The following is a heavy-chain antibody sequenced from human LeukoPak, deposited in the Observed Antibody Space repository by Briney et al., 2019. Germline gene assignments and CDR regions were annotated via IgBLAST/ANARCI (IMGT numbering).Heavy chain of an antibody. D-gene: IGHD1-26*01. V-gene: IGHV4-31*03. CDR3: ARGEGSGSYLDAFDI. CDR2: IYYSGNT. J-gene: IGHJ3*02. CDR1: GGSIGSGGYY. Sequence: SGTLSLTCTVSGGSIGSGGYYWNWIRQHPGKGLEWIGSIYYSGNTYYNPSLKSRVTISVDTSKNQFSLNLSSVTAADTAVYSCARGEGSGSYLDAFDIWGQGTMVTVSS.